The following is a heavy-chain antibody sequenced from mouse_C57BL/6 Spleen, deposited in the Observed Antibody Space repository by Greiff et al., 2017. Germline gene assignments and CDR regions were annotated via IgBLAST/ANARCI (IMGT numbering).Heavy chain of an antibody. V-gene: IGHV1-80*01. CDR1: GYAFSSYW. CDR3: ARKGLRYAMDY. Sequence: VKLLESGAELVKPGASVKISCKASGYAFSSYWMNWVKQRPGKGLEWIGQIYPGDGDTNYNGKFKGKATLTADKSSSTAYMQLSSLTSEDSAVYFCARKGLRYAMDYWGQGTSVTVSS. CDR2: IYPGDGDT. D-gene: IGHD1-1*01. J-gene: IGHJ4*01.